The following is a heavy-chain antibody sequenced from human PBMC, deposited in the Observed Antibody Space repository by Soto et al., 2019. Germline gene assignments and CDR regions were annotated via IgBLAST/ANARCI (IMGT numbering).Heavy chain of an antibody. J-gene: IGHJ5*02. Sequence: QVQMVESGGGLVQPGRSLRLTCTASGFNFNRFAIHWVRQAPGKGLEWVAVISYDGNNEYVAVPLRDRFAISRDNSQNTVFLQLDDGRVENTARYYCARDPSTPYGPRPDDHWGQGSLVIVSS. CDR2: ISYDGNNE. D-gene: IGHD2-2*01. V-gene: IGHV3-30*09. CDR3: ARDPSTPYGPRPDDH. CDR1: GFNFNRFA.